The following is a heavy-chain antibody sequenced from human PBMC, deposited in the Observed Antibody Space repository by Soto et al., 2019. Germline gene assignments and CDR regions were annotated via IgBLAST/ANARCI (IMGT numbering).Heavy chain of an antibody. J-gene: IGHJ4*02. CDR2: INPSGGST. D-gene: IGHD1-26*01. Sequence: ASVKVSCKASGYTFTSYYMHWVRQAPGQGLEWMGRINPSGGSTSYAQKFQGRVTMTRDMSTSTAYMELSSLRSEDTAVYYCAADLRGSITDYWGQGTLVTVSS. CDR3: AADLRGSITDY. V-gene: IGHV1-46*01. CDR1: GYTFTSYY.